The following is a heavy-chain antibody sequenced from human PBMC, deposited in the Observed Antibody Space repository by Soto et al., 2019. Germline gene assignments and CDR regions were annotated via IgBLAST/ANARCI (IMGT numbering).Heavy chain of an antibody. D-gene: IGHD3-10*01. V-gene: IGHV4-4*02. CDR1: GGSISSSNW. Sequence: QVQLQESGPGLVKPSGTLSLTCAVSGGSISSSNWWSWVRQPPGKGLEWIGKIYHSGSTNYNPSLKSRVTLSVDKSKNPFSLKLSSVTAADTAVYYCARVYMVRGTIIRYFDYWGQGTLVTVSS. J-gene: IGHJ4*02. CDR2: IYHSGST. CDR3: ARVYMVRGTIIRYFDY.